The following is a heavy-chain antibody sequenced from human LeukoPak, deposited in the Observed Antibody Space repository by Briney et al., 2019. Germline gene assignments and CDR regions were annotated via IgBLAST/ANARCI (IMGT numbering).Heavy chain of an antibody. CDR3: AKEMTTGGGGFDY. CDR1: GFTFSSYG. V-gene: IGHV3-33*06. Sequence: GGSLRLSCAASGFTFSSYGMHWVRQAPGKGLEWVAVIWYDGSNKYYADSVKGRFTISRDNSKNTLYLQMNSLRAEDTAVYYCAKEMTTGGGGFDYWGQGTLVTVSS. D-gene: IGHD4-11*01. CDR2: IWYDGSNK. J-gene: IGHJ4*02.